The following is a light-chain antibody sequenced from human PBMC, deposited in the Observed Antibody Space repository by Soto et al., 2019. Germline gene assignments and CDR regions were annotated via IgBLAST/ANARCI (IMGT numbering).Light chain of an antibody. J-gene: IGKJ1*01. CDR2: DAS. CDR3: QQRSNWPPTWT. CDR1: QSVSSY. V-gene: IGKV3-11*01. Sequence: EIVLTQSPAPPSFSPGARAPPSRRAIQSVSSYLAWYQQKPGQAPRLLIYDASNRATGIPARFSGSGSGTDFTLTISSLEPEDFAVYYCQQRSNWPPTWTFGQGTKVDI.